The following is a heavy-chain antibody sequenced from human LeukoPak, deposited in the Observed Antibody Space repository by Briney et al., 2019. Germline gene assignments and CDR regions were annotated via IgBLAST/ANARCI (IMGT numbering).Heavy chain of an antibody. CDR2: ISYDGTTT. D-gene: IGHD4-17*01. CDR1: GFTFSSYG. CDR3: AKASVGGGLATETSDY. Sequence: PGRSLRLSCTASGFTFSSYGMHWVRQAPGKGLEWVAVISYDGTTTSYGDSMKGRFTISRDNSKNTVYLQMNSLRAEDTAVYYCAKASVGGGLATETSDYWGQGTLVTVSS. J-gene: IGHJ4*02. V-gene: IGHV3-30*18.